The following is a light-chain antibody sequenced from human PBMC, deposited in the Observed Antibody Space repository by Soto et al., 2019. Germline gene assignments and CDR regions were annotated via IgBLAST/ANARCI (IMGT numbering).Light chain of an antibody. V-gene: IGKV2-28*01. CDR3: MQPLQSWT. CDR1: QSLLHSNGYNY. J-gene: IGKJ1*01. CDR2: LGS. Sequence: DIVMTQSPLSLPVTPGEPASISCRSSQSLLHSNGYNYLDWNLQKPGQSPQLLIYLGSNRASGVPARFSGSGSGTDFTLKISRVEAEDVGVYYCMQPLQSWTFGQGTKVEIK.